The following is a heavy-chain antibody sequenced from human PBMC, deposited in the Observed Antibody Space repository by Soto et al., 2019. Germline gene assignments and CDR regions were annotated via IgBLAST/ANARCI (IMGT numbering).Heavy chain of an antibody. Sequence: SETLSLTCAVSSGSISSSNWWSWVRQPPGKGLEWIGEIYYSGSTYYNPSLKSRVTISVDTSKNQFSLKLSSVTAADTAVYYCARRWFGARYMDVWGKGTTVTVSS. D-gene: IGHD3-10*01. CDR1: SGSISSSNW. J-gene: IGHJ6*03. V-gene: IGHV4-4*02. CDR3: ARRWFGARYMDV. CDR2: IYYSGST.